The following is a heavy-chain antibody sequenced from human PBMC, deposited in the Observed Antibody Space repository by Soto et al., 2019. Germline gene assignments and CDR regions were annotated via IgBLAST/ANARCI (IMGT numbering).Heavy chain of an antibody. CDR3: AANPPTTYCGGGCYSPCHGHDI. CDR2: IIPIFGTA. D-gene: IGHD2-21*02. Sequence: QVQLVQSGAEVKKPGSSVKVSCKASGGTFSSYAISWVRQAPGQGLEWVGGIIPIFGTANCAQKFQGRVTITADKSLSRAYIEQSILRNEYTAVYSLAANPPTTYCGGGCYSPCHGHDIWSQGTIVTVSS. CDR1: GGTFSSYA. V-gene: IGHV1-69*06. J-gene: IGHJ3*02.